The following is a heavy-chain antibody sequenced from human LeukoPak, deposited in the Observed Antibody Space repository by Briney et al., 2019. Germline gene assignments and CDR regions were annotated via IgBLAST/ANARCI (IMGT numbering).Heavy chain of an antibody. J-gene: IGHJ3*02. V-gene: IGHV1-69*13. Sequence: SVTVSCTASGGTFISYAISWVRQAPGQGREWMGGIIPIFGTANYAQKFQGRVTITADESTSTAYMELSSLRSEDTAVYYCARPYYGSGSYLTLDAFDIWGQGTMVTVSS. D-gene: IGHD3-10*01. CDR3: ARPYYGSGSYLTLDAFDI. CDR2: IIPIFGTA. CDR1: GGTFISYA.